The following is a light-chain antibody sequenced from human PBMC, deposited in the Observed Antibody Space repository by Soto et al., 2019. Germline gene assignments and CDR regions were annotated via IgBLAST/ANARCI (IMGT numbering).Light chain of an antibody. J-gene: IGLJ2*01. CDR1: SSDVGAYNY. V-gene: IGLV2-11*01. CDR2: DVT. CDR3: QAWDSTVV. Sequence: QSALTQPRSVSGSPGQSVTISCTGTSSDVGAYNYVSWHQQHPGKAPKLVIYDVTQRPSGVPERFSGSNSGNTATLTISGTQAMDEADYYCQAWDSTVVFGGGTKLTVL.